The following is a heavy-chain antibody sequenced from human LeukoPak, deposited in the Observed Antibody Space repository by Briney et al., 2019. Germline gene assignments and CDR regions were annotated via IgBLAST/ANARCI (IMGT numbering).Heavy chain of an antibody. Sequence: GGSLRLSCAASGFTFDDYAMHWVRQAPGKGLEWVSGTSWNSGSIGYADSVKGRFTISRDNAKNSLYLQMNSLRAEDTALYYCAKDTGYDSSGYYSAYDYWGQGTLVTVSS. D-gene: IGHD3-22*01. CDR2: TSWNSGSI. V-gene: IGHV3-9*01. J-gene: IGHJ4*02. CDR3: AKDTGYDSSGYYSAYDY. CDR1: GFTFDDYA.